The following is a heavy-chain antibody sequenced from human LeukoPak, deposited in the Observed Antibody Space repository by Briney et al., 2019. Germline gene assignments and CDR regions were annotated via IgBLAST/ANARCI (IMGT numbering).Heavy chain of an antibody. J-gene: IGHJ6*02. Sequence: ASETLSLTCAVYGGSFSGYYWSWIRHPPGKGLEWIGEINHSGSTNYNPSLKSRVTISVDTSKNQFSLKLSSVTAADTAVYYCARGRIQWVGSGSYYYYYGMDVWGQGTTVTVSS. CDR2: INHSGST. V-gene: IGHV4-34*01. CDR3: ARGRIQWVGSGSYYYYYGMDV. D-gene: IGHD3-10*01. CDR1: GGSFSGYY.